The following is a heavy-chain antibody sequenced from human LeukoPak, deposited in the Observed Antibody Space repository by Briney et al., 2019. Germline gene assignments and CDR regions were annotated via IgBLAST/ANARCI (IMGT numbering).Heavy chain of an antibody. CDR2: ITGDGSST. J-gene: IGHJ2*01. CDR3: ARDTGWYFDL. CDR1: GFTFSGYW. Sequence: QPGGSLRLSCAASGFTFSGYWMHWVRQVPGKGLVWVSRITGDGSSTSYADSVKGRFTISRDNAKNTLFLQMISLRAEDTAVYYCARDTGWYFDLWGRGTLATVSS. D-gene: IGHD4-17*01. V-gene: IGHV3-74*01.